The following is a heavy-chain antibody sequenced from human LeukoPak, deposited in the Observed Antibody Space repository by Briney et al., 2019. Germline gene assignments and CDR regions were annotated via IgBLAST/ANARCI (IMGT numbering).Heavy chain of an antibody. Sequence: GESLKISSKGSGYSFTSHWISWVRQMPGKGLEWMGRIDPSDSYTNYSPSFQGHVTISADKSISTAYLQWSSLKASDTAMYYCARGYGSGRYHFDYWGQGTLVTVSS. CDR2: IDPSDSYT. V-gene: IGHV5-10-1*01. CDR1: GYSFTSHW. J-gene: IGHJ4*02. D-gene: IGHD3-10*01. CDR3: ARGYGSGRYHFDY.